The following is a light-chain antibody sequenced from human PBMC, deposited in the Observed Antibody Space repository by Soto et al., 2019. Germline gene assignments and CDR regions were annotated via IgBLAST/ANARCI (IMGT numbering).Light chain of an antibody. CDR2: DAS. V-gene: IGKV1-5*01. J-gene: IGKJ2*01. CDR1: ESIIRW. Sequence: DIQMTQSPSTLSASVGDRVSITCRASESIIRWLAWYQQKPGKAPKLLIYDASSLESGVPSRFSGSGSGTEFTLTINSLQPDDFETYYGQQYHSYYTFGQGTKLEIK. CDR3: QQYHSYYT.